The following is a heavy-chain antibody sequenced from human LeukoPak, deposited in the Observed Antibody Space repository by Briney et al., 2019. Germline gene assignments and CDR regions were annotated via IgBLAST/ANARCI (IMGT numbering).Heavy chain of an antibody. D-gene: IGHD6-19*01. Sequence: ASVKVSCKASGYTFTSYGISWVRQAPGQGLEWMGWISAYNGNTNYAQKLQGRVTMTRDTSTSTVYMELSSLRSEDTAVYYCARMYSSGWYGDHGIFDYWGQGTLVTVSS. CDR1: GYTFTSYG. CDR2: ISAYNGNT. CDR3: ARMYSSGWYGDHGIFDY. J-gene: IGHJ4*02. V-gene: IGHV1-18*01.